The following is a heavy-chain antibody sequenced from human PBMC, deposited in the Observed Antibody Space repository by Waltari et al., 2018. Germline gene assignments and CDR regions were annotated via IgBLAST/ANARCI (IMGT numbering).Heavy chain of an antibody. D-gene: IGHD1-1*01. CDR3: ARDIDWTLDH. CDR1: GYSFATYG. Sequence: QVQLVQYGAEVRKPGASVSVSCEASGYSFATYGISWVRQAPGQGLEWVGWTHSGRTRYAQGVQGRVTLTTDTPTTTAFMELRSLRFDDTAIYYCARDIDWTLDHWGQGTLVTVSS. CDR2: THSGRT. V-gene: IGHV1-18*01. J-gene: IGHJ4*02.